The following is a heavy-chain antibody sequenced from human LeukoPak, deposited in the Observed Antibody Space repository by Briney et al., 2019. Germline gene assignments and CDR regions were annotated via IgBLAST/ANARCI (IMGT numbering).Heavy chain of an antibody. J-gene: IGHJ4*02. D-gene: IGHD6-13*01. CDR3: AKSYSSSWYRGTFFDS. CDR2: ISWNSDSI. Sequence: GGSLRLSCAASGFIFDDYGMHWVRQAPGKGLEWVSGISWNSDSIGYADSVKGRFTLSRDNAKNSLYLQMNSLRPEDTALYYCAKSYSSSWYRGTFFDSWGQGTLVTVSS. V-gene: IGHV3-9*01. CDR1: GFIFDDYG.